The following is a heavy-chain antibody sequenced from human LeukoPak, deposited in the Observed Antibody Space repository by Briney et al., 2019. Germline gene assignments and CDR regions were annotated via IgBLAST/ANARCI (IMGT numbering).Heavy chain of an antibody. CDR2: ISRSGSTI. J-gene: IGHJ3*02. V-gene: IGHV3-11*04. CDR1: GFTFSDYY. CDR3: ARSADSSGYNAFDI. D-gene: IGHD3-22*01. Sequence: GGSLRLSCAASGFTFSDYYMSWIRQAPGKGLEWVSYISRSGSTIYYADSVKGRFTISRDNAKNSLYLQMNSLRAEDTAVFYCARSADSSGYNAFDIWGQRTMVTVSS.